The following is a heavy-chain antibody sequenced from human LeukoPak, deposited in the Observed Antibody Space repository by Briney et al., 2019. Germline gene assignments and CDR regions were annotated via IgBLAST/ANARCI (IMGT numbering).Heavy chain of an antibody. CDR1: GFTFRISA. CDR2: ISGSGDRK. D-gene: IGHD5-12*01. Sequence: GGSLRLSCAASGFTFRISAMAWVRQAPGKGLEWVSGISGSGDRKDYADSVKGRFTVSRDNHKTTLHLQMNSLRVEDTAVYYCAREGGYSNPWYWGQGTLVTVSS. J-gene: IGHJ4*02. CDR3: AREGGYSNPWY. V-gene: IGHV3-23*01.